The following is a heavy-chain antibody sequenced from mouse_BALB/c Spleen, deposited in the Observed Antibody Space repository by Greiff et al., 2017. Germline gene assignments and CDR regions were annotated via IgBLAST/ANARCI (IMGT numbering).Heavy chain of an antibody. CDR2: IYPYNGGT. CDR1: GYTFTDYN. D-gene: IGHD2-10*02. V-gene: IGHV1S29*02. J-gene: IGHJ1*01. Sequence: VQLQQPGAELVKPGASVKISCKASGYTFTDYNMHWVKQSHGKSLEWIGYIYPYNGGTGYNQKFKSKATLTVDNSSSTAYMELRSLTSEDSAVYYCARGYGNYGWYFDGWGEGTTVTVSS. CDR3: ARGYGNYGWYFDG.